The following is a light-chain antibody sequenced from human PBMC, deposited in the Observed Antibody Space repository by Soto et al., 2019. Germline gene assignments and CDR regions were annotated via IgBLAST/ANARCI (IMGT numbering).Light chain of an antibody. CDR3: QQYNNWPIT. Sequence: EIVMTQSPATLSVSPGERATLSSRASQSVSSNLAWYQHKPGQAPRLLISGASTRATGIPARFSGSGSGTEFTLTISSLQSEDFAVYYCQQYNNWPITFGQGTRLEMK. V-gene: IGKV3-15*01. J-gene: IGKJ5*01. CDR1: QSVSSN. CDR2: GAS.